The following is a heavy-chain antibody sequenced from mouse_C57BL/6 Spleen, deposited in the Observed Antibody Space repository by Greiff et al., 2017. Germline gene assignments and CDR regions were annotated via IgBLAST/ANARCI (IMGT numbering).Heavy chain of an antibody. Sequence: VQLQQSVAELVRPGASVKLSCTASGFNIKNTYMPWVKQRPEQGLEWIGRIDPANGNTNSTPKFQGKATMTADTSSNTAYLQLSSLTSEDTAIYYCARGFTTGVEEAWCAYWGQGTLVTVSA. CDR3: ARGFTTGVEEAWCAY. V-gene: IGHV14-3*01. CDR2: IDPANGNT. D-gene: IGHD1-1*01. CDR1: GFNIKNTY. J-gene: IGHJ3*01.